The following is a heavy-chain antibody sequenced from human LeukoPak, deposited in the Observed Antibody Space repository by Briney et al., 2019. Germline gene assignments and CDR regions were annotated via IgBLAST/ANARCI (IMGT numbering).Heavy chain of an antibody. CDR1: GFTFSSYA. Sequence: HPGGSLRLSCTASGFTFSSYAMHWVRQAPGKGLEWVAVISYDGSNKYYADSVKGRFPISRDNCKNTLYLQMNSLRAEDTAVYYSATDYTVRGVEAYYFDYWGQGTLVTVSS. CDR3: ATDYTVRGVEAYYFDY. CDR2: ISYDGSNK. J-gene: IGHJ4*02. V-gene: IGHV3-30-3*01. D-gene: IGHD3-10*01.